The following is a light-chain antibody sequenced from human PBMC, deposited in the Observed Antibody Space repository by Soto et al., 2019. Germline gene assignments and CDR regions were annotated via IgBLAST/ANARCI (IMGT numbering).Light chain of an antibody. CDR1: QSVSSSY. V-gene: IGKV3-20*01. CDR3: QQYGSSSWT. J-gene: IGKJ1*01. CDR2: GAS. Sequence: EIVMTQSPATLSLSPGERATLSCRASQSVSSSYLARYQQNPGQAPRLLIYGASSRATGIPDRFSGSGSGTDFTLTITRLEPEDFAVYYCQQYGSSSWTFGQGTKV.